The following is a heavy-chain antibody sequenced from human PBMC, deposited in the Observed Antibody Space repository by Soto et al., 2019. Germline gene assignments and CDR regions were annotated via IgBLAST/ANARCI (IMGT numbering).Heavy chain of an antibody. CDR1: GFTFKNYG. V-gene: IGHV3-30*18. D-gene: IGHD3-3*01. CDR3: AKRITISGYGDYYYYGMDV. J-gene: IGHJ6*02. Sequence: QVQLVESGGGVVQPGRSRRLSCAASGFTFKNYGMFWVRQAPGTGLEWVALISHDGSQRFYADSVKGQFTISRDDSKNTVSLQMNSLRAEDTAIYYCAKRITISGYGDYYYYGMDVWGQGTTVIVSS. CDR2: ISHDGSQR.